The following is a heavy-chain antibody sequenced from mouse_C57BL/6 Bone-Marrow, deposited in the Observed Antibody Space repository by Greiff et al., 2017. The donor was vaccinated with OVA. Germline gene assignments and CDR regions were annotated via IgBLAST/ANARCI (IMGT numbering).Heavy chain of an antibody. D-gene: IGHD1-1*01. J-gene: IGHJ3*01. CDR3: ARPYYYGSSWGFAY. Sequence: QVQLKQPGAELVRPGTSVKLSCKASGYTFTSYWMHWVKQRPGQGLEWIGVIDPSDSYTNYNQKFKGKATLTVATSSSTAYMQLSSLTSEDSAVYYCARPYYYGSSWGFAYWGQGTLVTVSA. V-gene: IGHV1-59*01. CDR1: GYTFTSYW. CDR2: IDPSDSYT.